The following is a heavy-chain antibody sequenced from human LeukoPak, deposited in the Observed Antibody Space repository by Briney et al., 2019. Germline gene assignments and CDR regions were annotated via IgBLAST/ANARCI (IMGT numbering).Heavy chain of an antibody. Sequence: GASVKVSCKASGYTLTTYDINWVRQAPGQGLEWMGWMNPNGGRTGYALKFQDRISITRNTSISTAYMELSSLESEDTAVYYCARETPSRYFDYWGQETLVTVSS. J-gene: IGHJ4*02. CDR1: GYTLTTYD. D-gene: IGHD4-23*01. CDR3: ARETPSRYFDY. CDR2: MNPNGGRT. V-gene: IGHV1-8*01.